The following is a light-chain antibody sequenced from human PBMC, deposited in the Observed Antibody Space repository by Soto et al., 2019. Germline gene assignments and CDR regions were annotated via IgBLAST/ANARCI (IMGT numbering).Light chain of an antibody. V-gene: IGKV1-39*01. CDR3: HQTYSIPPT. CDR1: RRISTY. J-gene: IGKJ1*01. CDR2: AAS. Sequence: IQMTQSPSSLSASVGDRVTITCRASRRISTYLNWFQQRPGKAPRLLIYAASTLQTGVSSNFSGSASGTDFTLTITSLQPEDFATYFCHQTYSIPPTFGQGTKVDIK.